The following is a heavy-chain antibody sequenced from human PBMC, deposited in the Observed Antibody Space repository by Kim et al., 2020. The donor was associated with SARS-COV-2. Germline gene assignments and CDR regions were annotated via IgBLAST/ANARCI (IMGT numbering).Heavy chain of an antibody. V-gene: IGHV4-39*01. CDR2: IYYSGST. D-gene: IGHD5-12*01. J-gene: IGHJ5*02. CDR1: GGSISSSSYY. Sequence: SETLSLTCTVSGGSISSSSYYWGWIRQPPGKGLEWIGSIYYSGSTYYNPSLKSRVTISVDTSKNQFSLKLSSVTAADTAVYYCARRYVDIVATILRWFDPWGQGTLVTVSS. CDR3: ARRYVDIVATILRWFDP.